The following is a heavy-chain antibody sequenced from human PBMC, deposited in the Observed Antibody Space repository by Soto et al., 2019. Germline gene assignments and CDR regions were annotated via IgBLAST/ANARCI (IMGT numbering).Heavy chain of an antibody. J-gene: IGHJ5*02. Sequence: SETLSLTCTVSGGSISSYYWSWIRQPPGKGLEWIGYIYYSGITDYNPSLKSRITMSVDTSKNQFYLKLSSVTAADTAVYYCARFGPDHYYGSGSYYNVTPSSRNWFDPWGQGTLVTVS. CDR2: IYYSGIT. V-gene: IGHV4-59*12. D-gene: IGHD3-10*01. CDR3: ARFGPDHYYGSGSYYNVTPSSRNWFDP. CDR1: GGSISSYY.